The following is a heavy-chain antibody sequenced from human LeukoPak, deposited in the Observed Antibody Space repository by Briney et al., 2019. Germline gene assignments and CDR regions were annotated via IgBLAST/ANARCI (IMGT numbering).Heavy chain of an antibody. D-gene: IGHD6-13*01. V-gene: IGHV1-46*01. CDR2: INPSGGST. Sequence: ASVKVSCKAFGYSLTNYYVHWVRQAPGQGLEWMGIINPSGGSTSYAQKFQGRVTMTRDMSTSTVYMELSSLRSEDTAVYYCARDRAAAALDYWGQGTLVTVSS. J-gene: IGHJ4*02. CDR1: GYSLTNYY. CDR3: ARDRAAAALDY.